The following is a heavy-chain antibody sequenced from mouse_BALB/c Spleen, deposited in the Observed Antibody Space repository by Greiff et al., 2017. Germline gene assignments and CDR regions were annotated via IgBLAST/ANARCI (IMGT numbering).Heavy chain of an antibody. D-gene: IGHD6-1*01. CDR1: GYAFSSYW. CDR3: ERRISSGGAMDY. J-gene: IGHJ4*01. V-gene: IGHV1-80*01. Sequence: VQLQQSGAELVRPGSSVKISCKASGYAFSSYWMNWVKQRPGQGLEWIGQIYPGDGDTNYNGKFKGKATLTADKSSSTAYMQLSSLTSEDSAVYFCERRISSGGAMDYWGQGTSVTVSS. CDR2: IYPGDGDT.